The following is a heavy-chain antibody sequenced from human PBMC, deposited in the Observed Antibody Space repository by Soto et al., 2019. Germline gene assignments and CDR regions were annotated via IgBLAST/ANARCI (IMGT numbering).Heavy chain of an antibody. V-gene: IGHV4-59*12. CDR3: ARGLITGSHYSGGWYYFDS. Sequence: PSETLSLTCTVSGGSISPYYWTWVRQPPGKGLEWIGYIYYGGTTSYNPSLMSRVTISLQTSKSQFSLELSSVTAADTAVYYCARGLITGSHYSGGWYYFDSWGQGTQVTVSS. CDR1: GGSISPYY. J-gene: IGHJ4*02. D-gene: IGHD6-19*01. CDR2: IYYGGTT.